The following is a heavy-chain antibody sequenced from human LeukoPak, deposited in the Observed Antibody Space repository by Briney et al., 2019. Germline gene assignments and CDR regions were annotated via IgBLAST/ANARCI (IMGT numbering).Heavy chain of an antibody. Sequence: GGSLRLSCAASGFTFSSDVMHWVRQAPGKGLEWVAVISSDGTSKHYADSVKGRFTISRDNSKNTLYLQINSLRPEDTAVYYCTRDLASYSSSPLHWGQGTLVTVSS. CDR3: TRDLASYSSSPLH. CDR2: ISSDGTSK. CDR1: GFTFSSDV. V-gene: IGHV3-30*04. D-gene: IGHD3-22*01. J-gene: IGHJ4*02.